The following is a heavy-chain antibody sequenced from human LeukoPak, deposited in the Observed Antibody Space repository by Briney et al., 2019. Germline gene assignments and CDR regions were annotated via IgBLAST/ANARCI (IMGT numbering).Heavy chain of an antibody. CDR1: GFSLSNYW. D-gene: IGHD3-10*01. V-gene: IGHV3-7*01. Sequence: GGSLRLSCAASGFSLSNYWISWVRQPPGKGLEWVANIKLDGSERYYMNSVKGRSTISRDNAQNSLSLQMNNLRAEDTAVYYCARDNSGSYSFVDYWGQGTLVTVSS. J-gene: IGHJ4*02. CDR3: ARDNSGSYSFVDY. CDR2: IKLDGSER.